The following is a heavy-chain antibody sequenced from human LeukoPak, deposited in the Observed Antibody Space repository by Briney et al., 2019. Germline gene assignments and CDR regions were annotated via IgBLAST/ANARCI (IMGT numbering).Heavy chain of an antibody. Sequence: GGSLSLSCAASGFAVSTNYLSWVRQAPGKGLEGVSVIYSDGSTYYTDSMKGRFTISRDNSKNTLYLQMNSLRPEDTAVYYCARDQRSESYYPWGWFDPWGQGTLVTVSS. J-gene: IGHJ5*02. CDR3: ARDQRSESYYPWGWFDP. CDR2: IYSDGST. CDR1: GFAVSTNY. V-gene: IGHV3-66*02. D-gene: IGHD1-26*01.